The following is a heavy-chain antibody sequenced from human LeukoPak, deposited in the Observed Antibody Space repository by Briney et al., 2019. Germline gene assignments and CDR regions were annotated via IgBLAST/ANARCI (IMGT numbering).Heavy chain of an antibody. Sequence: ASVKVSCKASGCTFTSYYMHWVRQAPGQGLEWMGIINPSGGSTSYAQKFQGRVTMTRDTSTSTVYMELSSLRSEDTAVYYCARDSGDFWSGYYARPQNWFDPWGQGTLVTVSS. CDR2: INPSGGST. D-gene: IGHD3-3*01. CDR3: ARDSGDFWSGYYARPQNWFDP. V-gene: IGHV1-46*01. J-gene: IGHJ5*02. CDR1: GCTFTSYY.